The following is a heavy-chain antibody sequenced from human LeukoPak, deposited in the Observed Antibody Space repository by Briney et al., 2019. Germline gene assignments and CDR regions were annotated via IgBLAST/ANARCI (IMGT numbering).Heavy chain of an antibody. Sequence: SETLSLTCTVSGGSISSYYWSWIRQPAGKGLEWIGRIYTSGSTNYNPSLKSRVTMSVDTSKNQFSLKLSSVTAADTAVYYCARYLYDFWSGHTPTNWFDPWGQGTLVTVSS. J-gene: IGHJ5*02. D-gene: IGHD3-3*01. CDR2: IYTSGST. CDR1: GGSISSYY. CDR3: ARYLYDFWSGHTPTNWFDP. V-gene: IGHV4-4*07.